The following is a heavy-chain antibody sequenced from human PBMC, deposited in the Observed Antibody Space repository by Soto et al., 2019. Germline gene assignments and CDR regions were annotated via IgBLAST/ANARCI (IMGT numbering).Heavy chain of an antibody. V-gene: IGHV4-39*07. J-gene: IGHJ6*02. D-gene: IGHD2-15*01. CDR2: IYYSGIT. Sequence: PSETLSLTCTVSGGSISRNSYYWVWIRQPPGKGLEWIGSIYYSGITYYNPSLKSRVTISVDTSKNQFSLKLSSVTAADTAVYYCARTRISVVGMDVWGQGTTVTVS. CDR3: ARTRISVVGMDV. CDR1: GGSISRNSYY.